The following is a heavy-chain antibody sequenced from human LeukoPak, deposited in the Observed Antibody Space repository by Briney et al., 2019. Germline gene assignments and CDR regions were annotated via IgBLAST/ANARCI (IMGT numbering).Heavy chain of an antibody. CDR1: GFTFSSYS. D-gene: IGHD6-6*01. V-gene: IGHV3-48*04. CDR3: AREDGIAARQGPDY. Sequence: GGSLRLSCAASGFTFSSYSMNWVRQAPGKGLEWVSCISSSSSTIYYADSVKGRFTISRDNAKNSLYLQMNSLRAEDTAVYYCAREDGIAARQGPDYWGQGTLVTVSS. CDR2: ISSSSSTI. J-gene: IGHJ4*02.